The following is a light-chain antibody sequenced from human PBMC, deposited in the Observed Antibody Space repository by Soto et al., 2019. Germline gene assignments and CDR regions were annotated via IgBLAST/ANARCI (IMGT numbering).Light chain of an antibody. Sequence: EMVLTQSPATLSVSPGGRATLSCRASQSVGTYLAWYQQTPGQAPRLILYDTSSRASGIPARFSGSGSGTDSTPTTSRLAPEDFAVYYCQQRSNRPLTPGQGTRLEIK. V-gene: IGKV3-11*01. J-gene: IGKJ5*01. CDR1: QSVGTY. CDR3: QQRSNRPLT. CDR2: DTS.